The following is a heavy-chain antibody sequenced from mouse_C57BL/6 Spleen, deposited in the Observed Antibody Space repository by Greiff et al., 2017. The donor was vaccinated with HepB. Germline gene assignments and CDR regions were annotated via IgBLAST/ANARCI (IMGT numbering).Heavy chain of an antibody. Sequence: EVQLQQSGGGLVQPKGSLKLSCAASGFSFNTYAMNWVRQAPGKGLEWVARIRSKSNNYATYYADSVKDRFTISRDDSESMLYLQMNNLKTEDTAMYYCVRQGYDYDVGYAMDYWGQGTSVTVSS. CDR2: IRSKSNNYAT. CDR3: VRQGYDYDVGYAMDY. J-gene: IGHJ4*01. D-gene: IGHD2-4*01. V-gene: IGHV10-1*01. CDR1: GFSFNTYA.